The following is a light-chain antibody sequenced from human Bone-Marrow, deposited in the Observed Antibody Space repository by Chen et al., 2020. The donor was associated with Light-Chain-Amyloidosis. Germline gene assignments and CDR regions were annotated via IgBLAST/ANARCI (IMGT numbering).Light chain of an antibody. CDR3: RQRSNWPPLS. V-gene: IGKV3-11*01. CDR2: AAS. J-gene: IGKJ4*01. CDR1: QNVGTY. Sequence: EIVLTQSPATLSLSLGERATLSCRASQNVGTYLDWYQQQPGQAPRLLLYAASNRATGFPSRFRCSGSGTAFTLTISSLEPEDCAVYYWRQRSNWPPLSFGGGTKVEMK.